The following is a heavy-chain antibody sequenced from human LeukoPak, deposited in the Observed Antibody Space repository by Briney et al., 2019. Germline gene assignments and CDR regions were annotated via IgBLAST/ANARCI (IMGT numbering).Heavy chain of an antibody. CDR2: IYYSGSH. CDR1: GGSISSYY. CDR3: ARSIVGVPAASYADYYYYMDV. Sequence: SETLSLTCTVSGGSISSYYWSWIRQPPGKGLEGIGYIYYSGSHNYHPSLKGRVPISVATSKTQFFLKLSSLSAAAPAVIYVARSIVGVPAASYADYYYYMDVWGKGTTVTISS. V-gene: IGHV4-59*13. J-gene: IGHJ6*03. D-gene: IGHD2-2*01.